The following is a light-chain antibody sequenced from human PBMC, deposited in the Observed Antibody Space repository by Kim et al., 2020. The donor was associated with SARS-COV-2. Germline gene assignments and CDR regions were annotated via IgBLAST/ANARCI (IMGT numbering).Light chain of an antibody. Sequence: DIVMTQSPDSLAVPLGERATINCKSSQSILSRSNNKNYLAWYQQKPGQPPKLLIYWASARESGVRDRFSGSGSGTDFTLTISSLQAEDVAVYYCHQYYSTPPTFGQGTRLEIK. CDR2: WAS. V-gene: IGKV4-1*01. J-gene: IGKJ5*01. CDR1: QSILSRSNNKNY. CDR3: HQYYSTPPT.